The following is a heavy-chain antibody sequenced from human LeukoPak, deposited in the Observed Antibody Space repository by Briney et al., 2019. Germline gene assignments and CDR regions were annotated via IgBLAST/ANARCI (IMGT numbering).Heavy chain of an antibody. Sequence: GGSLRLSCAASGFTFSNYWMHWVRQAPGKGLVWVSRINSDGRSTNYADSVKGRFTISRDNAKNTLYVQMNSLRAEDTAVYYCARVGARLGAFDIWGQGTMVTVSS. CDR1: GFTFSNYW. D-gene: IGHD6-25*01. CDR2: INSDGRST. J-gene: IGHJ3*02. CDR3: ARVGARLGAFDI. V-gene: IGHV3-74*01.